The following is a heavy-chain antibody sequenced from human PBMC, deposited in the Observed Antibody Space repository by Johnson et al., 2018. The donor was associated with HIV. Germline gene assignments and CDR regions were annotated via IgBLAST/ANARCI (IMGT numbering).Heavy chain of an antibody. D-gene: IGHD5-24*01. V-gene: IGHV3-30*02. CDR1: GFTFSSYG. J-gene: IGHJ3*02. Sequence: QVQLVESGGGVVQPGGSLRLSCAASGFTFSSYGMHWVRQAPGNGLEWVAFIRYDGSNSYDADSVRGRFTISRDNSKNTLYLQMNSLRVEDTAVYYCAREMAATNAWALDIWGQGTMVIVSS. CDR2: IRYDGSNS. CDR3: AREMAATNAWALDI.